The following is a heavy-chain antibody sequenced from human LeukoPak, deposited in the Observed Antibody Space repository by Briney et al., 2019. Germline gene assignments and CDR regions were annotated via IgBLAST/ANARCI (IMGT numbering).Heavy chain of an antibody. V-gene: IGHV5-51*01. CDR1: GYSFTNYW. CDR3: ARRGYDSRGYHFYFDY. Sequence: GESLKISCKASGYSFTNYWIGWVRQMPGKGLEWMGIIYPDTSDTKYSPSFQGHVTVSADKSISTAYLQWSSLKASDTAMYYCARRGYDSRGYHFYFDYWGQGTLVTVSS. J-gene: IGHJ4*02. CDR2: IYPDTSDT. D-gene: IGHD3-22*01.